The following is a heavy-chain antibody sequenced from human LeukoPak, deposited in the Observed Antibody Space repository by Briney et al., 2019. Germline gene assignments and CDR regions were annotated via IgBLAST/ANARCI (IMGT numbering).Heavy chain of an antibody. CDR2: ISYDGSNK. Sequence: GRSLRLSCAASGFTFSSYAMHWVRQAPGKGLEWVAVISYDGSNKYYADSVKGRFTISRDNSKNTLYLQMNSLRAEDTAVYYCAGDRGGYDFWSGYYPNNWFDPWGQGTLVTVSS. D-gene: IGHD3-3*01. CDR3: AGDRGGYDFWSGYYPNNWFDP. J-gene: IGHJ5*02. V-gene: IGHV3-30*04. CDR1: GFTFSSYA.